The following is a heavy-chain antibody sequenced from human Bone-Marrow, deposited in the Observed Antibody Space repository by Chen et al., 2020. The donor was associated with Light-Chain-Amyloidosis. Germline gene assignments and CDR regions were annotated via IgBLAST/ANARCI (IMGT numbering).Heavy chain of an antibody. CDR2: ISGSGGST. CDR1: GFTFSSYA. D-gene: IGHD7-27*01. J-gene: IGHJ4*02. CDR3: AKDLGGELGGFDY. Sequence: EVQLVESGGGLVQPGGSLRLSCAASGFTFSSYAMSWVRQAPGKGLAWDSAISGSGGSTYYADSVKGRFTISRDNSKNTLYLQMNSLRAEDTAVYYCAKDLGGELGGFDYWGQGTLVTVSS. V-gene: IGHV3-23*04.